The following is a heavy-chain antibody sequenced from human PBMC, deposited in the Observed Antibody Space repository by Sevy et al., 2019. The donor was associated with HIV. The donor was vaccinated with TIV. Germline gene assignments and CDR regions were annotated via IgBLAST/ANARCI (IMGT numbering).Heavy chain of an antibody. J-gene: IGHJ5*02. D-gene: IGHD2-21*01. Sequence: ASVKVSCKASGYTFTGYYMHWVRQAPGQGLEWMGWINGNSGDTKYAHKFHGRVTMTRDTSISTAYMELTRLTSDDTAVYYCVRTYSLATLSENWFDPWGQGTLVTVSS. CDR2: INGNSGDT. CDR1: GYTFTGYY. V-gene: IGHV1-2*07. CDR3: VRTYSLATLSENWFDP.